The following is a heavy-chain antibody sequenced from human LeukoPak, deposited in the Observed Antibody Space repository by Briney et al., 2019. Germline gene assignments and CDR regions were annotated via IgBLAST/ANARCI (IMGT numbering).Heavy chain of an antibody. CDR2: ISGSGGST. CDR1: GSTFSSYA. V-gene: IGHV3-23*01. D-gene: IGHD3-3*01. J-gene: IGHJ5*02. CDR3: ARDPDTKYYDFWSGYSTAEVSWFDP. Sequence: GGSLRLSCAASGSTFSSYAMSWVRQAPGEGLEWVSAISGSGGSTYYADSVKGRFTISRDNSKNTLYLQMNSLRAEDTAVYYCARDPDTKYYDFWSGYSTAEVSWFDPWGQGTLVTVSS.